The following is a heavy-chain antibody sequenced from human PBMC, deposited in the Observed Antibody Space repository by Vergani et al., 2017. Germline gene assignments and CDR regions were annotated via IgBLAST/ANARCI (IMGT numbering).Heavy chain of an antibody. J-gene: IGHJ4*02. CDR2: INHSGST. CDR3: ARHGGSGNFYHLFDS. V-gene: IGHV4-34*01. Sequence: QLQLQQSGPGLVKPSETLSLTCAVYGGSFSGYYWSWIRQPPGKGLEWIGEINHSGSTNYNPSLKSRVTISVDTSKNQFSLKLSSVTAADTAVYYCARHGGSGNFYHLFDSWGQGTLVTVSS. D-gene: IGHD3-10*01. CDR1: GGSFSGYY.